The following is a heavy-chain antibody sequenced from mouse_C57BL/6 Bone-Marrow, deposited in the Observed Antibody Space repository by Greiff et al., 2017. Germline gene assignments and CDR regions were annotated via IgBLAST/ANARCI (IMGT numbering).Heavy chain of an antibody. CDR3: VRPAMDY. V-gene: IGHV10-1*01. J-gene: IGHJ4*01. Sequence: DVMLVESGGGLVQPKGSLKLSCAASGFSFNTYAMNWVRQAPGKGLEWVARISSKSNNYATYYADSVKDRFTISRDDSESMLYLQMNNLKAEDTAMCYCVRPAMDYWGQGTTVTVSS. CDR2: ISSKSNNYAT. CDR1: GFSFNTYA.